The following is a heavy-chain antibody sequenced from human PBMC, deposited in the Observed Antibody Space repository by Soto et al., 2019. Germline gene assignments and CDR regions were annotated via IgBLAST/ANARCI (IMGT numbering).Heavy chain of an antibody. CDR1: GLSFSGYY. CDR3: ARQFEALDY. V-gene: IGHV4-34*01. D-gene: IGHD3-9*01. Sequence: SETLSLTCAVYGLSFSGYYWSWIRQPPGKGLEWIGEINHSGSTNYNPSLKSRVTISVDTSKNQFSLKLSSVTAADTAVYYCARQFEALDYWGQGTLVTVSS. CDR2: INHSGST. J-gene: IGHJ4*02.